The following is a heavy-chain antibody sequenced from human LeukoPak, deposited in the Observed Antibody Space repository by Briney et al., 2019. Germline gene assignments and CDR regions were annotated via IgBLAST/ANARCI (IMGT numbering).Heavy chain of an antibody. CDR1: GFTFSSYG. CDR2: ISGSGGST. V-gene: IGHV3-23*01. D-gene: IGHD3-10*01. Sequence: PGGSLRLSCAASGFTFSSYGMRWVRQAPGMGLEWVSGISGSGGSTFYADSVKGRFTISRDNSKNTLYLQMNSLRAEDTALYYCAKDLWYYASGVPYWGQGTLVTVSS. CDR3: AKDLWYYASGVPY. J-gene: IGHJ4*02.